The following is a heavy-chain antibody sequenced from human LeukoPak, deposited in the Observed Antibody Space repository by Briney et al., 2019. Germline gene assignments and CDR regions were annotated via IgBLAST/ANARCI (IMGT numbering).Heavy chain of an antibody. D-gene: IGHD3-22*01. CDR2: FDPEDGET. J-gene: IGHJ5*02. CDR3: ATDRDSSGYYYGWFDP. Sequence: ASVKVSCKVSGYTLTELSMHWVRQTPGKGLEWMGVFDPEDGETIYAQKFQGRVTMTEDTSTDTAYMELSSLRSEDTAVYYCATDRDSSGYYYGWFDPWGQGTLVTVSS. V-gene: IGHV1-24*01. CDR1: GYTLTELS.